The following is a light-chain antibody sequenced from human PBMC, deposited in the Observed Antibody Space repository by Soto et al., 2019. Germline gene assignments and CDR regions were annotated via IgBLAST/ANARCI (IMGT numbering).Light chain of an antibody. J-gene: IGKJ5*01. V-gene: IGKV3D-20*02. CDR1: QSVSNNY. CDR3: QQRSNWPPIT. CDR2: GAS. Sequence: IVLTQSPGTLSLSQGERATLSCRASQSVSNNYLAWYQQKPGQAPRLLIYGASNRATGIPGRFSGSGSGTDFTLTISRLEPEDFAVYYCQQRSNWPPITFGQGTRLEIK.